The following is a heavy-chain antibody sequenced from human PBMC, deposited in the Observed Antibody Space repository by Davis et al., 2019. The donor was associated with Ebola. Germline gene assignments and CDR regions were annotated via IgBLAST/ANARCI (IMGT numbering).Heavy chain of an antibody. CDR2: ITGSGGRA. Sequence: PGGPLRLSCAASGFTFSSYAMSWVRQAPGKGLEWVSVITGSGGRADYAGSVEGRFTISRDNSINTLYLQMNNLRAEDTAVYYCAKRPVDTVPFHSIYYFDYWGQGTLVTVS. V-gene: IGHV3-23*01. CDR1: GFTFSSYA. CDR3: AKRPVDTVPFHSIYYFDY. J-gene: IGHJ4*02. D-gene: IGHD5-18*01.